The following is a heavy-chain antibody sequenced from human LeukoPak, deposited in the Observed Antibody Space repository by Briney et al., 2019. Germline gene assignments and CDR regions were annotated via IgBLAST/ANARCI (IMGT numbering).Heavy chain of an antibody. CDR1: GGSITSSNYF. Sequence: SETLSLTCTVSGGSITSSNYFWGWIRQSPGKGLEWIGSIYYSGSTYYNPSLKSRVTISVGTSKIQFSLKLSSVTAADSAVYYCARDSCSSTSCRRKFDNWGQGTLVTVSS. J-gene: IGHJ4*02. V-gene: IGHV4-39*07. D-gene: IGHD2-2*01. CDR2: IYYSGST. CDR3: ARDSCSSTSCRRKFDN.